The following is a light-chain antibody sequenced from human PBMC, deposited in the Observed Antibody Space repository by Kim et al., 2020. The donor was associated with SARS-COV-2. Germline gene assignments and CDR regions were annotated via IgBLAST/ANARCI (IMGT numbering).Light chain of an antibody. CDR1: NLGDKY. CDR2: QDS. CDR3: QAWGSITVV. V-gene: IGLV3-1*01. Sequence: SLSPGQTASITCSGDNLGDKYACWYQQKPAQSPVLVIYQDSKRPSGIPERFSGSNSGNTATLTISGTQAMDEADYCCQAWGSITVVFGGGTQLTVL. J-gene: IGLJ2*01.